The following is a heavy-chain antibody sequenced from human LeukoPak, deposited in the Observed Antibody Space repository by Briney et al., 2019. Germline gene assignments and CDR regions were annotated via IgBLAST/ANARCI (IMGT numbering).Heavy chain of an antibody. CDR1: GGTFSSYA. CDR3: ARGGDTAMVPTHWYFDL. J-gene: IGHJ2*01. Sequence: SVKVFCKASGGTFSSYAISWVRQAPGQGLEWMGGIIPIFGTANYAQKFQGRVTITADESTSTAYMELSSLRSEDTAVYYCARGGDTAMVPTHWYFDLWGRGTLVTVSS. D-gene: IGHD5-18*01. V-gene: IGHV1-69*13. CDR2: IIPIFGTA.